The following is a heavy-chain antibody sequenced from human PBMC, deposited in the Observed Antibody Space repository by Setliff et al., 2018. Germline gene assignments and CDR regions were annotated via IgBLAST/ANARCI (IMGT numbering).Heavy chain of an antibody. V-gene: IGHV4-4*08. CDR2: IYTTGSI. CDR1: GDSIRNYH. Sequence: SETLSLTCTVSGDSIRNYHWSWFRQPPGSRLEWIGYIYTTGSISYNPSLKSRDPMSVDTSKNQFSLKMRSVTAADAALYYCARKDGDMWGQGTMVNVS. D-gene: IGHD2-15*01. CDR3: ARKDGDM. J-gene: IGHJ3*02.